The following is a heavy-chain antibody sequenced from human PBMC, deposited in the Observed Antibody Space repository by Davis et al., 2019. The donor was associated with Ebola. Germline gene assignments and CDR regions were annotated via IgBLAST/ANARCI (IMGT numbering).Heavy chain of an antibody. V-gene: IGHV4-34*01. J-gene: IGHJ4*02. CDR2: NDYSGGT. CDR3: ARGGLAGSSWYYFDH. D-gene: IGHD6-13*01. Sequence: MPSETLSLTCAVNGESFSGYYWSWIRQSPGKGLEWIGENDYSGGTNYNPSLKSRVIISVDTLKRQFSLRLTSVTAADTGVYYCARGGLAGSSWYYFDHWGQGILVSVSS. CDR1: GESFSGYY.